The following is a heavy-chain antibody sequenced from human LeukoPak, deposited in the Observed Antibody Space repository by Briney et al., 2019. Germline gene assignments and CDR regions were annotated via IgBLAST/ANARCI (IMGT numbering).Heavy chain of an antibody. Sequence: SETLSLTCIVSGGSISSSSYYWGWIRQPPGKGLEWIGSIYYSGSTYYNPSLKSRVTISLDTSKKQFSLKLSSVTAADTAVYYCARGYCSGGSCYSYYYYNYMDVWGKGTTVTVSS. CDR1: GGSISSSSYY. V-gene: IGHV4-39*07. D-gene: IGHD2-15*01. CDR2: IYYSGST. CDR3: ARGYCSGGSCYSYYYYNYMDV. J-gene: IGHJ6*03.